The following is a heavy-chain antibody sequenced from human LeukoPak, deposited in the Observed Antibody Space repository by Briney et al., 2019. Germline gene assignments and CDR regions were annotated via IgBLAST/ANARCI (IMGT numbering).Heavy chain of an antibody. J-gene: IGHJ5*02. CDR1: GFSFSSYA. CDR3: AKDAKEYYDILTGLNWFDP. D-gene: IGHD3-9*01. Sequence: GGSLRLSCVASGFSFSSYAMSWVRQAPGKGLEWVSGVSASGGSTNYADSVKGRFTISRDSSKNTLYLQMNSLRAEDTAVYYCAKDAKEYYDILTGLNWFDPWGQGTLVTVSS. CDR2: VSASGGST. V-gene: IGHV3-23*01.